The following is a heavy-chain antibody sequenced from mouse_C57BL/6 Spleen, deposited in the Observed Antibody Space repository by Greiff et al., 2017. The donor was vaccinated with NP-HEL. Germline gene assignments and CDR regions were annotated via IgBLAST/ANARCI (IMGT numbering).Heavy chain of an antibody. J-gene: IGHJ2*01. Sequence: QVQLQQPGAELVKPGASVKLSCKASGYTFTSYWMQWVKQRPGQGLEWIGEIDPSDSYTNYNQKFKGKATLTVDTSSSTAYMQLSSLTSEDSAVYYCARPDGYYRYFDYWGQGTTLTVSS. V-gene: IGHV1-50*01. D-gene: IGHD2-3*01. CDR3: ARPDGYYRYFDY. CDR2: IDPSDSYT. CDR1: GYTFTSYW.